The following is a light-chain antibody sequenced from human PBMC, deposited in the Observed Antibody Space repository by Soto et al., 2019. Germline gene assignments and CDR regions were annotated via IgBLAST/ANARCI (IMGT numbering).Light chain of an antibody. J-gene: IGLJ2*01. Sequence: QSVLTQPPSVSGATGQRVTISCTGSTSNIGAGYDVQWYQQLPGTAPKLLIYGNTNRPSGVPDRFFGSKSGASASLAITGLLAEDEADYHCQSYDSRLSGAVFGGGTKVTVL. V-gene: IGLV1-40*01. CDR2: GNT. CDR1: TSNIGAGYD. CDR3: QSYDSRLSGAV.